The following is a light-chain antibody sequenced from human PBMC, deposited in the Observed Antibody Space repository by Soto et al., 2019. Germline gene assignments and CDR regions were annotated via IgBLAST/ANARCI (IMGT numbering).Light chain of an antibody. Sequence: VIWMTQSPSLLSASTVDRVTISCRMSHGISSYLAWYQQKPGKAPKRLIYAASSLQSGVPSRFSGSGSGTDFTLTISSLQPEDFATYYCQQSYSTPWTFGQGTKVDI. CDR3: QQSYSTPWT. J-gene: IGKJ1*01. V-gene: IGKV1D-8*03. CDR2: AAS. CDR1: HGISSY.